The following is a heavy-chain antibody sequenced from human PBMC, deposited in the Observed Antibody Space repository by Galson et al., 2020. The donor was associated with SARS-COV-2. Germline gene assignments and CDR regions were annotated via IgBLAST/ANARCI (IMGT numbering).Heavy chain of an antibody. CDR1: GGSISSYY. CDR2: IYYSGST. CDR3: ARSSSGYYQGAFDI. V-gene: IGHV4-59*08. D-gene: IGHD3-22*01. J-gene: IGHJ3*02. Sequence: TSETLSLTCTVSGGSISSYYWSWIRQPPGKGLEWIGYIYYSGSTNYNPSLKSRVTISVDTSKNQFSLKLSSVTAADTAVYYCARSSSGYYQGAFDIWGQGTMVTVSS.